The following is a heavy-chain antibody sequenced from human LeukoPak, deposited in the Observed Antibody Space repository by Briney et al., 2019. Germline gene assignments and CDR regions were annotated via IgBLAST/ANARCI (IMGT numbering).Heavy chain of an antibody. D-gene: IGHD2-15*01. Sequence: ASVTVSCTASGYTFTSYDINWVRQATGQGLEWMGWMNPNSGNTGYAQKFQGRVTMTRNTSISTAYMELSSLRSEDTAVYYCARGPCRMTALYWGQGTLVTVSS. CDR2: MNPNSGNT. J-gene: IGHJ4*02. V-gene: IGHV1-8*01. CDR1: GYTFTSYD. CDR3: ARGPCRMTALY.